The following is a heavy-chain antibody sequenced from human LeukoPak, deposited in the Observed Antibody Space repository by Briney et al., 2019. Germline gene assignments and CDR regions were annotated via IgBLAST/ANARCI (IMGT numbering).Heavy chain of an antibody. D-gene: IGHD3-22*01. CDR3: ARATYYYDSSARGVYYYYMDV. J-gene: IGHJ6*03. CDR1: GRTFSSYA. Sequence: ASVKVSCKASGRTFSSYAISWVRQAPGQGLEWMGRIIPIFGTANYAQKFQGRVTITTDESTSTAYMELSSLRSEDTAVYYCARATYYYDSSARGVYYYYMDVWGKGTTVTVSS. V-gene: IGHV1-69*05. CDR2: IIPIFGTA.